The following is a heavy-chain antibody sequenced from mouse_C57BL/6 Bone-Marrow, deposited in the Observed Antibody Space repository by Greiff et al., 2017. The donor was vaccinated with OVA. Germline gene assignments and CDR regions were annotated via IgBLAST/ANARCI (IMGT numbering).Heavy chain of an antibody. CDR2: ISSGGDYI. CDR1: GFTFSSYA. J-gene: IGHJ3*01. Sequence: EVMLVESGEGLVKPGGSLKLSCAASGFTFSSYAMSWVRQTPEKRLEWVAYISSGGDYINYADTVKGRFTISRDNSRNTLYLQRISLKSEDTAMYYCTRERYDGFAYWGQGTLVTVSA. CDR3: TRERYDGFAY. V-gene: IGHV5-9-1*02. D-gene: IGHD2-12*01.